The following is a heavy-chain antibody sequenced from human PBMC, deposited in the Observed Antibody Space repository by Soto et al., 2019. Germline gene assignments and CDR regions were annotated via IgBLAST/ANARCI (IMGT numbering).Heavy chain of an antibody. CDR3: ARGRAYFEDHC. Sequence: PSETLSLTCSVSGGFVSSSSYSWGWIRQSPGKGLEWIGTIYSSENTYYNPSLLSRVTISVDTSKNEFSLRLSSVTAADTAVYYCARGRAYFEDHCWGQGTLVTVSS. CDR2: IYSSENT. D-gene: IGHD3-16*01. J-gene: IGHJ4*02. CDR1: GGFVSSSSYS. V-gene: IGHV4-39*07.